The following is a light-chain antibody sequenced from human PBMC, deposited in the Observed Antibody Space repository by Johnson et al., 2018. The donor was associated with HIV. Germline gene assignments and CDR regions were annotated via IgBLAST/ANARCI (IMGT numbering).Light chain of an antibody. J-gene: IGLJ1*01. V-gene: IGLV1-51*01. Sequence: QSLLTQPPSVSAAPGQKVTISCSGSSSNIGNNYVSWYQHLPGTAPKLLIYDNNKRPSGIPDRFSGSKSGTSATLGITGLQTGDEADYYCATWDSSLNPHYVFGTGTKVTVL. CDR1: SSNIGNNY. CDR3: ATWDSSLNPHYV. CDR2: DNN.